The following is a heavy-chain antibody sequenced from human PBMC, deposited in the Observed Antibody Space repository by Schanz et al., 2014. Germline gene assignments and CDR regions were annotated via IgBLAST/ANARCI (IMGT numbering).Heavy chain of an antibody. J-gene: IGHJ6*02. Sequence: QVQLVESGGGVVQPGRSLRLSCAASGFTFSNFAIHWVRQAPGKGLEWVAVISYDGSHKDYADSVKGRFTISRDNSKNTLYLKMNSLRAEDTAGYYCARAPPPYSSSPYYWYYGMDVWGQGTTVTVSS. CDR1: GFTFSNFA. V-gene: IGHV3-30*04. CDR3: ARAPPPYSSSPYYWYYGMDV. D-gene: IGHD6-6*01. CDR2: ISYDGSHK.